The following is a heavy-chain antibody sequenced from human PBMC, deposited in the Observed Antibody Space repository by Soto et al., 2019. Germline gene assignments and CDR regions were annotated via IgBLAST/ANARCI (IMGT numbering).Heavy chain of an antibody. V-gene: IGHV4-34*01. CDR2: IDHSGYT. CDR3: ARARDRFAP. Sequence: PAEILSLTFALHWGSVRGDYWNWIREPPGKGLGWIGEIDHSGYTNYNPSLKSRVTISVDTSKNQFSLRLTSVTAADTAGYSCARARDRFAPWGPATLVTAS. CDR1: WGSVRGDY. J-gene: IGHJ5*02.